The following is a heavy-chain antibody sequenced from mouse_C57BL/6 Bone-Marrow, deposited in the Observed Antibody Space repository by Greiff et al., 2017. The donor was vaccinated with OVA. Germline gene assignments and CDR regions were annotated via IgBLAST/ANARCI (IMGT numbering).Heavy chain of an antibody. CDR3: ARRWTAQASRLDYYAMDY. CDR1: GFTFSSYG. Sequence: EVKLVESGGDLVKPGGSLKLSCAASGFTFSSYGMSWVRQTPDKRLEWVATISSGGSYTYYPDSVKGRFTISRDNAKNTLYLQMSSLKSEDTAMYYCARRWTAQASRLDYYAMDYWGQGTSVTVSS. D-gene: IGHD3-2*02. CDR2: ISSGGSYT. V-gene: IGHV5-6*02. J-gene: IGHJ4*01.